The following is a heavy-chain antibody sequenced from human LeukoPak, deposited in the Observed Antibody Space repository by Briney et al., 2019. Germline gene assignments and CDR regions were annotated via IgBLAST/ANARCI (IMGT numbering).Heavy chain of an antibody. Sequence: SETLSLTCTVSGGSISSSSYYWGWIRQPPGKGLEWIGSIYYSGSAYYNPSLKSRVTISVDTSKNQFSLKLSSVTAADTAVYYCARRIVVTRGFDYWGQGTLVTVSS. V-gene: IGHV4-39*01. CDR1: GGSISSSSYY. D-gene: IGHD4-23*01. CDR3: ARRIVVTRGFDY. J-gene: IGHJ4*02. CDR2: IYYSGSA.